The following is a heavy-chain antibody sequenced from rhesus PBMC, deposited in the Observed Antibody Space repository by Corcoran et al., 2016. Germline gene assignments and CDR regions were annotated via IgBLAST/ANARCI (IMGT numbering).Heavy chain of an antibody. D-gene: IGHD3-22*01. Sequence: QVQLQESGPGLVKPSETLSLTCAVSGGSISDSYYWNWIRQPPGKGLEWIGNIYGSSGSTYYNPSPKSRVTISKDTSKNQFSLKLSSVTAADTAVYYCASTYWSDYYDNYGLDAWGQGVVVTVSS. CDR1: GGSISDSYY. J-gene: IGHJ6*01. CDR3: ASTYWSDYYDNYGLDA. CDR2: IYGSSGST. V-gene: IGHV4S7*01.